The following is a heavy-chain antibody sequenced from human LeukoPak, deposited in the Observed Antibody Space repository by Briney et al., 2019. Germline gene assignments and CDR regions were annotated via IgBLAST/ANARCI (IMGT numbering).Heavy chain of an antibody. CDR3: AGYRIGYYDSSGYAFDY. D-gene: IGHD3-22*01. V-gene: IGHV4-59*01. CDR1: GGSISSYY. Sequence: PETLSLTCTVSGGSISSYYWSWIRQPPGKGLEWIGYIYYSGSTNYNPSLKSRVTISVDTSKNQFSLKLSSVTAADTAVYYCAGYRIGYYDSSGYAFDYWGQGTLVTVSS. J-gene: IGHJ4*02. CDR2: IYYSGST.